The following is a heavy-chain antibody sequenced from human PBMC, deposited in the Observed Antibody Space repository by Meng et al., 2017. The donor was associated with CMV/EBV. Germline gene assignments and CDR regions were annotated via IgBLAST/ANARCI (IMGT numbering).Heavy chain of an antibody. D-gene: IGHD1-26*01. J-gene: IGHJ5*02. CDR1: GGSCSGYY. V-gene: IGHV4-34*01. CDR3: ARGVGGWFDP. CDR2: INHSGST. Sequence: QGQLKQWGAGLLKPSEALALTFAVYGGSCSGYYWSWSRQPPGKGLEWIGEINHSGSTNYNPSLKSRVTISVDTSKNQFSLKLSSVTAADTAVYYCARGVGGWFDPWGQGTLVTVSS.